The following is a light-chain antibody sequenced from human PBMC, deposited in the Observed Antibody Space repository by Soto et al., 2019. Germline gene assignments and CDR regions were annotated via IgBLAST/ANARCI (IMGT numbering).Light chain of an antibody. CDR3: QQYGSSFT. CDR2: GAS. CDR1: QSVSSSC. J-gene: IGKJ5*01. V-gene: IGKV3-20*01. Sequence: SPGTLSLSPGERATLSCRASQSVSSSCLAWYQQKPGQAPRLLIYGASSRATGIPDRFSGSGSGTDFTLTISRLEPEDFAVYYCQQYGSSFTFGPGLRLEI.